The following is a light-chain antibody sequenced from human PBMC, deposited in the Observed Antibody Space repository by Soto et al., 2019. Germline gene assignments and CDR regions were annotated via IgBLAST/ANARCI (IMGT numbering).Light chain of an antibody. J-gene: IGLJ1*01. CDR2: EVS. V-gene: IGLV2-14*01. Sequence: QSVLTQPASVSGSPGQSITISCTGTSSDVGGYNSVSWYQHHPGKVPKLMIYEVSYRPSGVSNRFSGSKSGSTATLTISGLQAEDEADYYCSSYKSSSTYVFGTGTKVTVL. CDR3: SSYKSSSTYV. CDR1: SSDVGGYNS.